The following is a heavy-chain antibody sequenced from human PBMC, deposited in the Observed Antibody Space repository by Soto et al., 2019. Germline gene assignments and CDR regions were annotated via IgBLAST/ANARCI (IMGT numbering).Heavy chain of an antibody. CDR1: GGSFSGYY. D-gene: IGHD3-22*01. Sequence: SETLSLTCAVYGGSFSGYYCSWIRQSPGKGLEWIGEINNSGGTNYNPSLRSRATISVDTSKSQFSLKLSSVTAVDTAVYYCARRGYDSSGRILGFDPWGQGTLVTVS. J-gene: IGHJ5*02. V-gene: IGHV4-34*01. CDR3: ARRGYDSSGRILGFDP. CDR2: INNSGGT.